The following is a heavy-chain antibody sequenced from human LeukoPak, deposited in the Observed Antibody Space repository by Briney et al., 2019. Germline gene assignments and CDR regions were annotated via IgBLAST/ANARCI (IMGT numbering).Heavy chain of an antibody. CDR3: ARSMVTIPIPGGY. CDR1: GFTFSSYW. CDR2: INSDGSST. D-gene: IGHD5-24*01. Sequence: GGSLRLSCAASGFTFSSYWMHWVRQAPGKGLMWVSRINSDGSSTSYADSVKGRFTISRDNAKNTLYLQMNSLRAEDTAVYYCARSMVTIPIPGGYWGQGTLVTVSS. V-gene: IGHV3-74*01. J-gene: IGHJ4*02.